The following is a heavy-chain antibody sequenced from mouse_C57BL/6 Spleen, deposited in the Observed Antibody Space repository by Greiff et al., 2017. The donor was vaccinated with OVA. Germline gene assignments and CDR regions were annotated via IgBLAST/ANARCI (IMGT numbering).Heavy chain of an antibody. CDR1: GYTFTSYW. V-gene: IGHV1-52*01. CDR2: IDPSDSEP. CDR3: ARGELGPWFAY. J-gene: IGHJ3*01. Sequence: QVQLQQPGAELVRPGSSVKLSCKASGYTFTSYWMHWVKQRPIQGLEWIGNIDPSDSEPHYNQKFKDKATLTVDKSSSTAYMQLSSLTSEDSAVYYCARGELGPWFAYWGQGTLVTVSA. D-gene: IGHD4-1*01.